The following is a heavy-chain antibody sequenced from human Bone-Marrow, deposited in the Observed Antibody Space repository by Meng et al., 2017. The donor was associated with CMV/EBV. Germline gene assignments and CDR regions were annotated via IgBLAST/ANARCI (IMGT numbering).Heavy chain of an antibody. V-gene: IGHV4-34*01. Sequence: CSVYGGSFSGYDWSWLRQPPGKGLEWIGEINHSGSTNYNPSLKSRVTISVDTSKNQFSLKLSSVTAADTAVYYCARGGKRPGWFDPWGQGTLVTVSS. CDR2: INHSGST. J-gene: IGHJ5*02. CDR3: ARGGKRPGWFDP. D-gene: IGHD3-10*01. CDR1: GGSFSGYD.